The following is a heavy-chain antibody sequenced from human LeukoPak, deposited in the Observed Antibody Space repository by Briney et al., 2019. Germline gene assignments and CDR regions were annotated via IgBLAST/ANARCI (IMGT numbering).Heavy chain of an antibody. CDR2: ISGSGGST. Sequence: TGGSLRLSCAASGFTFSSYAMSWVRQAPGKGLEWVSAISGSGGSTYYADSVKGRFTISRDNFKNTLYLQMNSLRAEDTAVYYCAKDQGAVVPAFFDYWGQGTLVTVSS. CDR1: GFTFSSYA. V-gene: IGHV3-23*01. D-gene: IGHD2-2*01. J-gene: IGHJ4*02. CDR3: AKDQGAVVPAFFDY.